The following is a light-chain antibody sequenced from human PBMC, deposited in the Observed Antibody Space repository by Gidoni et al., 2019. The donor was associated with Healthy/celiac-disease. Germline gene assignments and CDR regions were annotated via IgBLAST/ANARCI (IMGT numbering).Light chain of an antibody. CDR3: QQSYSTPT. J-gene: IGKJ3*01. V-gene: IGKV1-39*01. CDR2: AAS. CDR1: QSISSY. Sequence: DIQMTQSPSSLSASVGDRVTITSRASQSISSYINWYQQKPGKAPKLLIYAASSLQSGVPSRFSGSGSGTDFTLTISSLQPEDFATYYCQQSYSTPTFXPXTKVDIK.